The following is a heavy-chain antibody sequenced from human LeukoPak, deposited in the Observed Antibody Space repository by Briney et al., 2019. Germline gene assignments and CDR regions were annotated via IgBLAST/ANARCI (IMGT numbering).Heavy chain of an antibody. CDR1: GFIFSDYY. V-gene: IGHV3-11*01. D-gene: IGHD5-18*01. Sequence: PGGSLRLSCAVSGFIFSDYYMSWIRQAPGKGLEWVSYISSSGSTIYYADSVKGRFTISRDSAKNSLYLQMNSLRAEDTAVYYCARDTPGIKLWERDAFDIWGQGTMVTVSA. CDR2: ISSSGSTI. J-gene: IGHJ3*02. CDR3: ARDTPGIKLWERDAFDI.